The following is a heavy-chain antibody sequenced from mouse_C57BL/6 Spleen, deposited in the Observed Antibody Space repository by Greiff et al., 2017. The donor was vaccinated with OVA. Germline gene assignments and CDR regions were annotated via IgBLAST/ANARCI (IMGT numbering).Heavy chain of an antibody. CDR3: ARWGLRLGGFDY. J-gene: IGHJ2*01. CDR2: IDPSDSYT. V-gene: IGHV1-69*01. Sequence: VQLQQPGAELVMPGASVKLSCKASGYTFTSYWMHWVKQRPGQGLEWIGEIDPSDSYTNYNQKFKGKSTLTVDKSSSTAYMQLSSLTSEDSAVYYCARWGLRLGGFDYWGQGTTLTVSS. D-gene: IGHD2-4*01. CDR1: GYTFTSYW.